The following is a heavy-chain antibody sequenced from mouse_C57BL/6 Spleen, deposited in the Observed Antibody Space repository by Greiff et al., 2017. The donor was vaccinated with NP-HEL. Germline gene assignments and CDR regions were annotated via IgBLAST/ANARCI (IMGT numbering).Heavy chain of an antibody. D-gene: IGHD1-1*01. V-gene: IGHV1-26*01. J-gene: IGHJ2*01. CDR1: GYTFTDYY. CDR3: ARNLNYGSCFDY. Sequence: EVQLQQSGPELVKPGASVKISCKASGYTFTDYYMNWVKQSHGKSLEWIGDINPNNGGTSYNQKFKGKATLTVDKSSSTAYMELRSLTSEDSAVYYCARNLNYGSCFDYWGQGTTLTVSS. CDR2: INPNNGGT.